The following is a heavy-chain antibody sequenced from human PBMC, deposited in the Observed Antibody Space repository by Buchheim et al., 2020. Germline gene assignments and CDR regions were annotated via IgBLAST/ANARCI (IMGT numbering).Heavy chain of an antibody. Sequence: QAQLVESGGGVVQPGRSLRLSCAASGFTFSSYGMHWVRQAPGKGLEWVAVMSYDGSDKYYADSVKGRFTISRDNSKNTLDLQMNSLRAEDTAVYYCAKSLWRGFYDNSGYSDYWGQGTL. D-gene: IGHD3-22*01. V-gene: IGHV3-30*18. CDR1: GFTFSSYG. CDR3: AKSLWRGFYDNSGYSDY. CDR2: MSYDGSDK. J-gene: IGHJ4*02.